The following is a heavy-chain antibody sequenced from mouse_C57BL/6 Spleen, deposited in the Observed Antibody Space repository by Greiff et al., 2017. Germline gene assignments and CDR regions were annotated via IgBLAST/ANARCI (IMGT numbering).Heavy chain of an antibody. CDR1: GFSLTSYG. D-gene: IGHD4-1*01. CDR2: IWRGGST. CDR3: AKTGTKDYAMDY. V-gene: IGHV2-5*01. Sequence: VKLMESGPGLVQPSQSLSITCTVSGFSLTSYGVHWVRQSPGKGLEWLGVIWRGGSTDYNAAFMSRLSITKDNSKSQVFFKMNSLQADDTAIYYCAKTGTKDYAMDYWGQGTSVTVSS. J-gene: IGHJ4*01.